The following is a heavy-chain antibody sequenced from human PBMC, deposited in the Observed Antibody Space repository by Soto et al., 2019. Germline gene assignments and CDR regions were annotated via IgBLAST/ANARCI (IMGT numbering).Heavy chain of an antibody. D-gene: IGHD6-13*01. CDR2: INWNSGSI. Sequence: HPGGSLRRSCAASGFTFDDYAMHWVRQVPGKGLEWVSGINWNSGSIGYADSVKGRFAISRDNAKNSLHLQMNSLRAEDTAFYYCVKDESINWYSGHFRHWGQGTLVTVSS. CDR3: VKDESINWYSGHFRH. J-gene: IGHJ1*01. CDR1: GFTFDDYA. V-gene: IGHV3-9*01.